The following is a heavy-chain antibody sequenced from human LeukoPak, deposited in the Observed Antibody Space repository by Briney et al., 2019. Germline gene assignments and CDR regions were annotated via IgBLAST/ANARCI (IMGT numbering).Heavy chain of an antibody. CDR3: ARERWHCRVNCYSVYYYALDV. CDR1: GYTFTNYA. V-gene: IGHV1-3*01. Sequence: ASVKVSCKGSGYTFTNYAVHWVRQAPGQRLEWLGWINPGNGDTKYSQNFQGRVSVTSDTSAATAYVELNSLTSEDTAVYYCARERWHCRVNCYSVYYYALDVWGQGTTVTVSS. CDR2: INPGNGDT. D-gene: IGHD2-15*01. J-gene: IGHJ6*02.